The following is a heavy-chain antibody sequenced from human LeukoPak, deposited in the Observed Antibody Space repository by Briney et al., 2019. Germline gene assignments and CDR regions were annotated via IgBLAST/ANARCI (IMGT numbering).Heavy chain of an antibody. CDR1: GYTFTSYG. V-gene: IGHV1-2*02. CDR3: ARGGCSSTSCYDYFDY. Sequence: ASVKVSCKASGYTFTSYGISWVRQAPGQGLEWMGWINPNSGGTNYAQKFQGRVTMTRDTSISTAYMELSRLRSDDTAVYYCARGGCSSTSCYDYFDYWGQGTLVTVSS. J-gene: IGHJ4*02. CDR2: INPNSGGT. D-gene: IGHD2-2*01.